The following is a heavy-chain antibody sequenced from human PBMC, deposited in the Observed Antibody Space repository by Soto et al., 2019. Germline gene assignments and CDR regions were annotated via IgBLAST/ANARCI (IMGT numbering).Heavy chain of an antibody. Sequence: SETLSLTCTFSGGSISSSSYYWGWIRQPPGKGLEWIGSIYYSGSTYYNPSLQSRVTISVDTSKNQFSLKLRSVTAADTAVYYCASSGYPFYYFDYWGQGTLVTVSS. CDR2: IYYSGST. J-gene: IGHJ4*02. CDR1: GGSISSSSYY. D-gene: IGHD5-12*01. CDR3: ASSGYPFYYFDY. V-gene: IGHV4-39*07.